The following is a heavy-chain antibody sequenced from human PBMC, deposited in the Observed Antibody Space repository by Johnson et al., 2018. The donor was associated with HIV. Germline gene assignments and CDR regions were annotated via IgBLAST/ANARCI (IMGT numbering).Heavy chain of an antibody. J-gene: IGHJ3*02. CDR2: ISYDGSNK. D-gene: IGHD6-19*01. CDR3: ARAIDQSYSSGWSSDVYDI. Sequence: LGVSCAASGFTFSDYYMSWIRQAPGTGLEWVAVISYDGSNKYYADSVKGRFTISRDNSKNTLYLQMNSLRAEDTAVYYCARAIDQSYSSGWSSDVYDIWGQGTMVTVSA. CDR1: GFTFSDYY. V-gene: IGHV3-30*03.